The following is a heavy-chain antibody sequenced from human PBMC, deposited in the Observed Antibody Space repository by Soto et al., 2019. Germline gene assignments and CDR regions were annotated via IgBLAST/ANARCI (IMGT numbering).Heavy chain of an antibody. J-gene: IGHJ5*02. CDR2: IYYSGST. CDR1: GGSISSSSYY. CDR3: ARHHRRGPNWFDP. D-gene: IGHD3-10*01. Sequence: QLQLQESGPGLVKPSETLSLTCTVSGGSISSSSYYWGWIRQPPGKGLEWIGRIYYSGSTYYNPSLKSRVTISVDTSKNQFSLKLSSVTAADTAVYYCARHHRRGPNWFDPWGQGTLVTVSS. V-gene: IGHV4-39*01.